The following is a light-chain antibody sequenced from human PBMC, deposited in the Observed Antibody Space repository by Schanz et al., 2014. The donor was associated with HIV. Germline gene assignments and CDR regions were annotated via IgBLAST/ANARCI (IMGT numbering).Light chain of an antibody. J-gene: IGKJ1*01. CDR1: QSVSSAY. CDR2: GAS. V-gene: IGKV3-20*01. Sequence: IVLTQSPGTLSLSPGEKATLSCRASQSVSSAYLAWYQHKPGQAPRLLIYGASSRATGVPDRFSGSGSGTDFTLTISRLEPEDFAVYYCQQYGSSPTFGQGTKVDIK. CDR3: QQYGSSPT.